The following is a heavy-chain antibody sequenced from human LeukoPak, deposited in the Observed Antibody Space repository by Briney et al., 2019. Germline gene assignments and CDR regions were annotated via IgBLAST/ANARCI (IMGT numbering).Heavy chain of an antibody. CDR3: ARLGSLERYFDL. V-gene: IGHV1-18*01. Sequence: RASVKVSCKASGYTFIIYGITWVRQAPGQGLEWLGWIGAYNGNTNYAQKFQGRVTMTTDTSTSTAYMELRSLRSDDTSVYYCARLGSLERYFDLWGRGTLVTVSS. CDR2: IGAYNGNT. J-gene: IGHJ2*01. CDR1: GYTFIIYG.